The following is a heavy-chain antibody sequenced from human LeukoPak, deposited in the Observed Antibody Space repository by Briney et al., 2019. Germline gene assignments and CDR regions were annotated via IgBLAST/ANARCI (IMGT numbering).Heavy chain of an antibody. D-gene: IGHD6-13*01. Sequence: ASVKVSCKASGYTFTSYGISWVRQAPGQGLEWMGWISAYNGNTNYAQKLQGRVTMTTDTSTSTAYMELRSLRSDDTAVYYCARDLMYSSSWSAHYNWFDPWGQGTLVTVSS. CDR2: ISAYNGNT. J-gene: IGHJ5*02. CDR3: ARDLMYSSSWSAHYNWFDP. CDR1: GYTFTSYG. V-gene: IGHV1-18*01.